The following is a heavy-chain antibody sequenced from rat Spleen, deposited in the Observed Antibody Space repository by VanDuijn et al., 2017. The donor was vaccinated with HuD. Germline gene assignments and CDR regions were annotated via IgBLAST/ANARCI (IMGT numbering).Heavy chain of an antibody. V-gene: IGHV5-29*01. J-gene: IGHJ2*01. CDR2: ISYDGSST. CDR1: GFTFSSYG. CDR3: TTDTFYDVTYYPGGFDY. D-gene: IGHD1-12*02. Sequence: EVQLVESGGGLVQPGRSLKLSCAASGFTFSSYGMAWVRQAPTKGLEWVASISYDGSSTYYRNSVKGRFTISRDNAKNTQYLQMDSLRSEDTATYYCTTDTFYDVTYYPGGFDYWGQGVMVTVSS.